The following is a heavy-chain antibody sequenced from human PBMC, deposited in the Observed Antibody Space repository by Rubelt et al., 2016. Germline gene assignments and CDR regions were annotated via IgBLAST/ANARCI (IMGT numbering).Heavy chain of an antibody. D-gene: IGHD2-15*01. Sequence: AMHWVRQAPGQRLEWMGWLNAGNGNTRYSQKFQGRVTITRDTSASTAYMELSSLKSEDTAVYYCARGYLDCDYWGQGTLVTVSS. CDR2: LNAGNGNT. CDR1: A. J-gene: IGHJ4*02. CDR3: ARGYLDCDY. V-gene: IGHV1-3*01.